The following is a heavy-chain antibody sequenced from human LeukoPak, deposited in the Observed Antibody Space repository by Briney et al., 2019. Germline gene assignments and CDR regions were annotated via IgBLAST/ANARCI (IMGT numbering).Heavy chain of an antibody. CDR1: GYTFTNYA. D-gene: IGHD1-26*01. CDR2: IIPIFGTA. J-gene: IGHJ5*02. V-gene: IGHV1-69*06. Sequence: GASVKVSCKASGYTFTNYAMNWVRQAPGQGLEWMGGIIPIFGTANYAQKFQGRVTITADKSTSTAYMELSSLRSEDTAVYYCARRYSGSYPSRWDWFDPWGQGTLVTVSS. CDR3: ARRYSGSYPSRWDWFDP.